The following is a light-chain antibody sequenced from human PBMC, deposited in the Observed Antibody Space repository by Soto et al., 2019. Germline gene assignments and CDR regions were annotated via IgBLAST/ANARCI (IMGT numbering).Light chain of an antibody. CDR1: SSDFGAYNY. J-gene: IGLJ3*02. Sequence: QSARTQPPSASGSPGHSVTISCTGTSSDFGAYNYVYWYQQYPGKAPKLLIYEVTKRPSGVQDRFSGSKSGNTASLTVSGLQAADEPEYYCSSYAGSYNWVCRGGTKLTVL. CDR3: SSYAGSYNWV. CDR2: EVT. V-gene: IGLV2-8*01.